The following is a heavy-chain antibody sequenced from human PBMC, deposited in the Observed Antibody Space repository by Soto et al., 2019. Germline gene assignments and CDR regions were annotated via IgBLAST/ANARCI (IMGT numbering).Heavy chain of an antibody. CDR3: ARREIQGPIDY. CDR2: IYYGGTT. J-gene: IGHJ4*02. V-gene: IGHV4-28*01. CDR1: GYSISSSNW. Sequence: QVQLQESGPGLVKPSDTLSLTCAVSGYSISSSNWWGWIRQPPGKGLEWIGYIYYGGTTYYNPSLKSRFTMSVDTSKNQFALKLTSVTAVETAVYYCARREIQGPIDYWGQGTLVTVSS. D-gene: IGHD1-26*01.